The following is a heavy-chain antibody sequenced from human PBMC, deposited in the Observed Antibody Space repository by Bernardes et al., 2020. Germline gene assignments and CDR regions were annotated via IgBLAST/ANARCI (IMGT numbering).Heavy chain of an antibody. CDR3: ARSIVVVPAAVFGVFDV. J-gene: IGHJ3*01. V-gene: IGHV3-30*04. CDR2: ILCDGSLD. Sequence: GGSLRLSCADSGFTFNHYDMHWVRQAPGKGLEWVSAILCDGSLDDYADSVKGRFTNPRDNPKNTLDLQMHTLTPDDTAVYYCARSIVVVPAAVFGVFDVWGRGTMVSDS. CDR1: GFTFNHYD. D-gene: IGHD2-2*01.